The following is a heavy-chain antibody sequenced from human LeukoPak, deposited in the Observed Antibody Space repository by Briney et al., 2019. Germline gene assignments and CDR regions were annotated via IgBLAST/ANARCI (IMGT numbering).Heavy chain of an antibody. D-gene: IGHD1-1*01. V-gene: IGHV3-21*01. Sequence: GGSLRLSCAASGFTFSSYSMNWVRQAPGKGLEWVSSISSGSSYIYYADSVKGRFTISRDNAKNSLYLQMNSLRAEDTAVYYCARDPGPRYNWNGFDYWGQGTLVTVSS. J-gene: IGHJ4*02. CDR3: ARDPGPRYNWNGFDY. CDR2: ISSGSSYI. CDR1: GFTFSSYS.